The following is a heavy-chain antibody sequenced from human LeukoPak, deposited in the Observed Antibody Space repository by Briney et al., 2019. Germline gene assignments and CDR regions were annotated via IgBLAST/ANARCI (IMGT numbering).Heavy chain of an antibody. V-gene: IGHV1-69*13. Sequence: ASVKVSCKASGGTFSSYAISWVRQAPGQGLEWMGGIIPILGSANYAHKFQGRVTITADESTSTAYMDLSSLRSEDTAVYYCARASCSSTSCYFNPWGQGTLVTVSS. CDR2: IIPILGSA. D-gene: IGHD2-2*01. CDR1: GGTFSSYA. J-gene: IGHJ5*02. CDR3: ARASCSSTSCYFNP.